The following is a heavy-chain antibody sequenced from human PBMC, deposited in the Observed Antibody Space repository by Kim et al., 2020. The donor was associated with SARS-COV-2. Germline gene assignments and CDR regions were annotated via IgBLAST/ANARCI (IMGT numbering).Heavy chain of an antibody. CDR1: GFTFSSYE. CDR3: ARGRYISA. J-gene: IGHJ3*01. D-gene: IGHD6-19*01. Sequence: GGSLRLSCAASGFTFSSYEMNWVRQAPGKGLEWVSYIGSGGRTIYYADSVKGRFTISRDNAKDSLYLQMNSLRAEDTAVYFCARGRYISAWGQGTMVTVSS. V-gene: IGHV3-48*03. CDR2: IGSGGRTI.